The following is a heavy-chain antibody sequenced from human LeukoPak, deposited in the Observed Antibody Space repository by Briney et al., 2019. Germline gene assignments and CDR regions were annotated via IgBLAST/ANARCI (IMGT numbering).Heavy chain of an antibody. Sequence: AESLKISCKGSGYSFTSYWIGCVRQMPGKGLEWMGVIYPGDSGTSYSPSFQGQVTISAESISTAYLQWSNLKASDTAMYYCARLLGGGFDYWGQGTLVTVSS. CDR3: ARLLGGGFDY. J-gene: IGHJ4*02. CDR1: GYSFTSYW. CDR2: IYPGDSGT. V-gene: IGHV5-51*01.